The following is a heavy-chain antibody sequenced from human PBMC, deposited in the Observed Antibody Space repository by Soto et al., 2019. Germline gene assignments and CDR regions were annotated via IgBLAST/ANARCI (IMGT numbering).Heavy chain of an antibody. CDR1: GFSFNTYA. Sequence: QVQLVESGGGVVQPGRSLRLSCTASGFSFNTYAMHWVRQAPGKGPEWVAVIWHDGSDTYHADSVRGRFTISRDNSKNTLYLQMNSLRAEDTALYYCAREPRGPDYVMDVWGQGTTVTVSS. J-gene: IGHJ6*02. D-gene: IGHD3-16*01. CDR2: IWHDGSDT. CDR3: AREPRGPDYVMDV. V-gene: IGHV3-33*01.